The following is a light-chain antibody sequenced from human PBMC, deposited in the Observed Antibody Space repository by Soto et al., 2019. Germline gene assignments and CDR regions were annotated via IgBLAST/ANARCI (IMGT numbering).Light chain of an antibody. V-gene: IGKV3-20*01. CDR3: HQYRTSPQT. Sequence: EIALTQSPGALSLSPGESATLSCRASQSVSDTHVAWYQQRPGQAPRLLIYDASRRDIGVPDRFIGSGSATDVTLTISGLEPEDFAVYFCHQYRTSPQTFGQGTKVEIK. CDR1: QSVSDTH. CDR2: DAS. J-gene: IGKJ1*01.